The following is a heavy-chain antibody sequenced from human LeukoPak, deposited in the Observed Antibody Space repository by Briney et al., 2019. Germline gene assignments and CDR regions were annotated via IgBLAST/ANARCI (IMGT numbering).Heavy chain of an antibody. CDR1: GFTFSSYS. CDR3: AREGGSGRLYYYYYGMDV. Sequence: GGSLRFSCAASGFTFSSYSMNWVRQAPGKGLEWVSYISSSSSTIYYADSVRGRFTISRDNAKNSLYLQMNSLRAEDTAVYYCAREGGSGRLYYYYYGMDVWGQGTTVTVSS. V-gene: IGHV3-48*01. CDR2: ISSSSSTI. J-gene: IGHJ6*02. D-gene: IGHD3-10*01.